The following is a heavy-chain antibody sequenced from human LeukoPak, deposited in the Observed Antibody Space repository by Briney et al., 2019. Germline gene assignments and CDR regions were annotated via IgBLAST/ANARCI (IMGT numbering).Heavy chain of an antibody. CDR2: ITGSSTYI. D-gene: IGHD5-24*01. J-gene: IGHJ4*02. CDR1: GFTFNSYA. Sequence: GGSLRLSCAASGFTFNSYAMNWVRQAPGKGLEWVSSITGSSTYIYYADSVKGRFTISRDNAKNSLYLQMNSLRAEDRAVYYCARDGDGYSFDNWGQGTLVTVSS. V-gene: IGHV3-21*06. CDR3: ARDGDGYSFDN.